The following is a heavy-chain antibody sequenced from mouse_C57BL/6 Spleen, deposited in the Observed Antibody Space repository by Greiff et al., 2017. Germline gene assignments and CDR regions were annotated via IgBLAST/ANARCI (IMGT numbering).Heavy chain of an antibody. J-gene: IGHJ4*01. CDR3: ARRGLLRGNAMDY. Sequence: VQLQQPGAELVRPGSSVKLSCKASGYTFTSYWMHWVKQRPIQGLEWIGNIDPSDSETHYNQKFKDKATLTVDKSSSTAYMQLSSLTSEDSAVYYCARRGLLRGNAMDYWGQGTSVTVSS. CDR2: IDPSDSET. CDR1: GYTFTSYW. V-gene: IGHV1-52*01. D-gene: IGHD1-1*01.